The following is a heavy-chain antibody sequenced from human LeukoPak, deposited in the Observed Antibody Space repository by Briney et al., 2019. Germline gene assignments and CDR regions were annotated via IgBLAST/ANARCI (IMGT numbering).Heavy chain of an antibody. CDR3: ASLTDYYDTGDYFDY. CDR1: GGSISSYY. D-gene: IGHD3-22*01. Sequence: SETLSLTCTVSGGSISSYYWSWIRQPPGKGLEWIGYIYYSGSTNYNPSLKSRVTISVDTSKNQFSLKLSSVTAADTAVYYCASLTDYYDTGDYFDYWGQGTLVTVSS. V-gene: IGHV4-59*01. J-gene: IGHJ4*02. CDR2: IYYSGST.